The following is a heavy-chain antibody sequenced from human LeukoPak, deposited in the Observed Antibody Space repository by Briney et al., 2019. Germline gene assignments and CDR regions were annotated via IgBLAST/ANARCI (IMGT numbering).Heavy chain of an antibody. D-gene: IGHD3-22*01. CDR2: IYPGDSDT. CDR3: ARQYYYDSSGYYNWFDP. V-gene: IGHV5-51*01. CDR1: GYSFTSYW. Sequence: VESLKISCKGSGYSFTSYWIGWVRQMPGKGLEWMGIIYPGDSDTRYSPSFQGQVTISADKSISTAYLQWSSLKASDTAMYYCARQYYYDSSGYYNWFDPWGQGTLVTVSS. J-gene: IGHJ5*02.